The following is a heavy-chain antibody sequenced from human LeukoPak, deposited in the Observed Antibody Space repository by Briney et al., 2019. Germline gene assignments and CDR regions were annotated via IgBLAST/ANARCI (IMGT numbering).Heavy chain of an antibody. Sequence: SETLSLTCTVSGGSISSSSYYWGWIRQPPGKGLEWIGSIYYSGSTYYNPSLKSRVTISVDTSKNQFSLKLSSVTAADTAVYYCARYDCDFDSWGQGTLVTVSS. CDR1: GGSISSSSYY. V-gene: IGHV4-39*01. CDR2: IYYSGST. J-gene: IGHJ4*02. CDR3: ARYDCDFDS. D-gene: IGHD2-21*02.